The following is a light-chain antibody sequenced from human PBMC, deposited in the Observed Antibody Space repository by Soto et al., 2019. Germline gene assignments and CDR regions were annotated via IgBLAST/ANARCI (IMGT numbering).Light chain of an antibody. CDR1: QSISSR. CDR2: KAS. V-gene: IGKV1-5*03. CDR3: QQYDSYSTWT. Sequence: DIQMTPSPSTLSASVGDRVTITCRASQSISSRLAWYQQKPGKAPQVLIYKASSLQSGVPSRFSGSGSGTEFTLTISSLQPDDFATYYCQQYDSYSTWTFGQGTKVDIK. J-gene: IGKJ1*01.